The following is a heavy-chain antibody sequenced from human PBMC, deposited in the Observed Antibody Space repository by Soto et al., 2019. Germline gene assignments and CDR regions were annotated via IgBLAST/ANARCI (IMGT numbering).Heavy chain of an antibody. CDR3: ARDYSSGWSTNFWGKGENWFDP. CDR2: ISPYNGKT. CDR1: GYTFTSYG. Sequence: QVQLVQSGAEVKKPGASVKVSCKTSGYTFTSYGISWVRQAPGQGLEWMGWISPYNGKTNYAQKVQGRVTMTTDTSTSTAYMELRGLRSDDTAVYYCARDYSSGWSTNFWGKGENWFDPWGQGTLVTVSS. J-gene: IGHJ5*02. V-gene: IGHV1-18*01. D-gene: IGHD6-19*01.